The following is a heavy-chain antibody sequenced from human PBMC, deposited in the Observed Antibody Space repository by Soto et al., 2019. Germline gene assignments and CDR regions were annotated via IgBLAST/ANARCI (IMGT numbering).Heavy chain of an antibody. CDR1: GGSISSYY. CDR2: IYNSGST. J-gene: IGHJ4*02. Sequence: SETLSLTCTVSGGSISSYYWSWIRQPPGKGLEWIGYIYNSGSTNYNPSLKSRVTISVDTSKNQFSLKLSSVTAADTAVYYCARLIYYCSGGSCKPDTEFFDYWGQGTLVTVSS. D-gene: IGHD2-15*01. V-gene: IGHV4-59*08. CDR3: ARLIYYCSGGSCKPDTEFFDY.